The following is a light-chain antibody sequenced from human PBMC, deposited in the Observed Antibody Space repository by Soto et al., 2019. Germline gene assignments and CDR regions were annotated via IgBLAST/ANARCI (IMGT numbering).Light chain of an antibody. J-gene: IGLJ3*02. Sequence: QSVLTQSPSASASLGASVKLTCTLSSGHNSYAIAWHQQQPEKGPRYLMKLNSDGSHSKGDGIPDRFSGSSSGAERYLTISSLQSEDEADYYRQTWGTGIRVFGGGTKLTVL. CDR3: QTWGTGIRV. CDR1: SGHNSYA. V-gene: IGLV4-69*01. CDR2: LNSDGSH.